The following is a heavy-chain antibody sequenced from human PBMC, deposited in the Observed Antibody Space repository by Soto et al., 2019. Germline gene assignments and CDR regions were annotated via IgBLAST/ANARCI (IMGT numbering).Heavy chain of an antibody. D-gene: IGHD1-26*01. Sequence: SVKVSCKASGFTFTSSAVQWVRQARGQRLEWIGWIVVGSGNTNYAQKFQERVTITRDMSTSTAYMELSSLRSADTAVYYCATDSRVLCVGFRGMDVRGQGTTVNVPS. V-gene: IGHV1-58*01. CDR3: ATDSRVLCVGFRGMDV. CDR1: GFTFTSSA. CDR2: IVVGSGNT. J-gene: IGHJ6*01.